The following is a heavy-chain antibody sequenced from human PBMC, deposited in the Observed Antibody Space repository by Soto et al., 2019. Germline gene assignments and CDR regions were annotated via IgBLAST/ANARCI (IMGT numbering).Heavy chain of an antibody. J-gene: IGHJ6*02. D-gene: IGHD2-15*01. CDR1: GFSLSTSGVG. CDR2: IYWDGDE. Sequence: QITLKESGPTLMKPTQTLTLTCTFSGFSLSTSGVGVVWIRQPPGKALEWLALIYWDGDERYSPFLKSRLTITKDTSKNQVALTMTNMDPVDTATYYCAHKGGRGAGMDVWGQGTTVTVSS. V-gene: IGHV2-5*02. CDR3: AHKGGRGAGMDV.